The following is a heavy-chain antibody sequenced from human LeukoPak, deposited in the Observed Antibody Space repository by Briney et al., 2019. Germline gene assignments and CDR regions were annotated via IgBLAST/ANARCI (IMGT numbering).Heavy chain of an antibody. Sequence: SQTLSLTCAISGNSVSSNSVTWNWIRQSPSRGLEWLGRTYYRSTWYNDYAVSVRGRITVNPDTSKNQFSLHLNSVTPEDTAVYYCARRLTQYDCFDPWGQGILVTVSS. CDR1: GNSVSSNSVT. CDR3: ARRLTQYDCFDP. CDR2: TYYRSTWYN. J-gene: IGHJ5*02. V-gene: IGHV6-1*01. D-gene: IGHD2-2*01.